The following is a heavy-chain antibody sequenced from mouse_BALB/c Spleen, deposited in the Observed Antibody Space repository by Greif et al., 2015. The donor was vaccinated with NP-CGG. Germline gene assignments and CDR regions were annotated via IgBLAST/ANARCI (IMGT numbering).Heavy chain of an antibody. Sequence: EVMLVESGEGLVQPGGSLRLSCATSGFTFTDYYMSWVRQPPGKALEWLGFIRNKANGYTTEYSASVKGRFTISRDNSQSILYLQMNTLRAEDSATYYCARANYDYDGDYFDYWGQGTTLTVSS. CDR2: IRNKANGYTT. CDR1: GFTFTDYY. V-gene: IGHV7-3*02. J-gene: IGHJ2*01. CDR3: ARANYDYDGDYFDY. D-gene: IGHD2-4*01.